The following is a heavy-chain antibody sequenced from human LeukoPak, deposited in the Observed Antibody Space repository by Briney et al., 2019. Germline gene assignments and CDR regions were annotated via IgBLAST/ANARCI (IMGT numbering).Heavy chain of an antibody. J-gene: IGHJ4*02. CDR2: ISGSGSAI. CDR1: YY. CDR3: AKYGQSGSYMAED. Sequence: YYWGWIRQAPGKGLEWVSYISGSGSAIYYADSVKGRFTISRDNAKNSLYLQMDSLRAEDTAVYYCAKYGQSGSYMAEDGGQGTLVTVPS. V-gene: IGHV3-11*01. D-gene: IGHD1-26*01.